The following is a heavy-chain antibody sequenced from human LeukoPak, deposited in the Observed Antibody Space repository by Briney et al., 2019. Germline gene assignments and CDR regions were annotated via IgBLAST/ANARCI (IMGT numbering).Heavy chain of an antibody. Sequence: GASVKVSCKASGYTFTGYYMHWVRQAPGQGLEWMGWINPNSGGTNYAQKFQGRVTMTRDTSISTAYMELSRLRSDDTAVYYCARLRNVDTATATPVDDAFDIWGQGTMVTVSS. D-gene: IGHD5-18*01. V-gene: IGHV1-2*02. CDR2: INPNSGGT. J-gene: IGHJ3*02. CDR1: GYTFTGYY. CDR3: ARLRNVDTATATPVDDAFDI.